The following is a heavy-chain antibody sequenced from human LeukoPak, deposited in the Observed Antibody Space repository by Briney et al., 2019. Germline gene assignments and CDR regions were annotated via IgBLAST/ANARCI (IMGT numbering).Heavy chain of an antibody. CDR3: ARQRTGATVSVDY. J-gene: IGHJ4*02. D-gene: IGHD1-26*01. Sequence: SETLSLTCAVSGGSISSGGYSWSWIRQPPGKGLEWIGYIYHSVSTYYNPSLKSRVPISVDRSKNQFSLKLSAVTDADTAVYYCARQRTGATVSVDYWGQGTLVTVSS. CDR2: IYHSVST. CDR1: GGSISSGGYS. V-gene: IGHV4-30-2*01.